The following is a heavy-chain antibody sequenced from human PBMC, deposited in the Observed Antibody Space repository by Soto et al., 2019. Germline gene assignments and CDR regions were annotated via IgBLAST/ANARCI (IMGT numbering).Heavy chain of an antibody. D-gene: IGHD6-19*01. Sequence: SETLSLTCAVYGGSFSGYYWSWIRQPPGKGLEWIGEINHSGSTNYNPSLKSRVTISVDTSKNQFSLKLSSVTAADTAVYYCARERSSGWTDYWGQGTLVTVSS. CDR1: GGSFSGYY. CDR3: ARERSSGWTDY. J-gene: IGHJ4*02. V-gene: IGHV4-34*01. CDR2: INHSGST.